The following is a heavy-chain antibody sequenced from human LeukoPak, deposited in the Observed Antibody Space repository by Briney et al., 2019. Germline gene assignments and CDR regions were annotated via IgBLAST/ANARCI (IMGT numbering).Heavy chain of an antibody. Sequence: GGSLRLSCAASGFTFSSYEMNWVRQAPGKGLEWVSYISSSGSTIYYADSVKGRFTVSRDNAENSLYLQMNSLRADDAAVYYCASEGSVPYWGQGTLVTVPS. D-gene: IGHD6-6*01. J-gene: IGHJ4*02. V-gene: IGHV3-48*03. CDR3: ASEGSVPY. CDR1: GFTFSSYE. CDR2: ISSSGSTI.